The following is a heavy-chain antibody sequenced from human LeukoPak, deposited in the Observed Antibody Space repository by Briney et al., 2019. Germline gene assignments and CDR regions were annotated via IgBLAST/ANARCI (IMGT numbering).Heavy chain of an antibody. CDR2: INPNSGGT. CDR3: ARESVGATGWFDY. Sequence: ASVKVSCKASGYTFTGYYVHWVRQAPGQGLEWMGWINPNSGGTNYAQKFQRRVTMTRDTSISTAYMELSRLRSDDTAVYYCARESVGATGWFDYWGQGTLVTVSS. CDR1: GYTFTGYY. V-gene: IGHV1-2*02. J-gene: IGHJ4*02. D-gene: IGHD1-26*01.